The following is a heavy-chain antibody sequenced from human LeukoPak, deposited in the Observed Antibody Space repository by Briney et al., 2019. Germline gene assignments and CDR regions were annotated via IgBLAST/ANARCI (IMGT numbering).Heavy chain of an antibody. CDR2: ISGSGGST. Sequence: GGSLRLSCTASGFTFSSYAMHWVRQAPGKGLEWVSAISGSGGSTYYADSVKGRFTISRDNSKNTLYLQMNSLRAEDTAVYYCAKDALWDRWLPNDYWGQGTLVTVSS. CDR1: GFTFSSYA. V-gene: IGHV3-23*01. CDR3: AKDALWDRWLPNDY. J-gene: IGHJ4*02. D-gene: IGHD5-24*01.